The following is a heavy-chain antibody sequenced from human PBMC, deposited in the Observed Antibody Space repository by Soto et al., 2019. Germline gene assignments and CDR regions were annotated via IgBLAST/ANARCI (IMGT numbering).Heavy chain of an antibody. CDR1: GGSISSGGYY. CDR2: MLYSGAT. J-gene: IGHJ3*01. CDR3: AKTVTVLRVDAFDF. D-gene: IGHD3-10*01. Sequence: QLQLQESGPGLVKPSESLSPTCTVSGGSISSGGYYWGWIRQPPGKGLEWIGSMLYSGATYYNPSLKSRVTISVDTSKNQFSLKLSSVTAADTAVYYCAKTVTVLRVDAFDFWGQGTMVTVSS. V-gene: IGHV4-39*01.